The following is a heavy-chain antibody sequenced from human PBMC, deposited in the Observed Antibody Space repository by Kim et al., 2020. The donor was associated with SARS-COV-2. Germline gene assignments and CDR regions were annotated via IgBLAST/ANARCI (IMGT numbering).Heavy chain of an antibody. CDR1: GGSISSYY. CDR2: IYYSGST. V-gene: IGHV4-59*13. D-gene: IGHD3-22*01. J-gene: IGHJ6*02. Sequence: SETLSLTCTVSGGSISSYYWSWIRQPPGKGLEWIGYIYYSGSTNYNPSLKSRVTISVDTSKNQFSLKLSSVTAADTAVYYCARAGRSYDSSGYPPWIYYYYGMDVWGQGTTVTVSS. CDR3: ARAGRSYDSSGYPPWIYYYYGMDV.